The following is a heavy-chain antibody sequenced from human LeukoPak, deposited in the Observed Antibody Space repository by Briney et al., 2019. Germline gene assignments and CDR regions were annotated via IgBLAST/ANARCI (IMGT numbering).Heavy chain of an antibody. CDR3: ASTSSIASAHDAFDI. V-gene: IGHV4-4*07. Sequence: SETLSLTCTVSGDSVSSYHFNWIRQPAGKGLEWIGRLYVSGSTTYSPSLKSRVTMSVDTSKNQFSLKVSSVTAADTAVYYCASTSSIASAHDAFDIWGQGTMVTASS. CDR2: LYVSGST. D-gene: IGHD3-3*02. J-gene: IGHJ3*02. CDR1: GDSVSSYH.